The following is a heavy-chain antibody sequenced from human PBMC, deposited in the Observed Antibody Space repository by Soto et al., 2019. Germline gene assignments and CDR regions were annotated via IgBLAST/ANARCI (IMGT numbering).Heavy chain of an antibody. V-gene: IGHV4-4*07. CDR2: IFSSGST. CDR1: GGSITDYS. J-gene: IGHJ5*02. CDR3: ARDQGVVITADNWFDP. D-gene: IGHD3-22*01. Sequence: SETLSLTCTVSGGSITDYSWVWIRQPAGKGLEWTGRIFSSGSTNYNPSLKGRITMSLDTSKNQFSLKLNSATATDTAVYFCARDQGVVITADNWFDPWGQGILVTVSS.